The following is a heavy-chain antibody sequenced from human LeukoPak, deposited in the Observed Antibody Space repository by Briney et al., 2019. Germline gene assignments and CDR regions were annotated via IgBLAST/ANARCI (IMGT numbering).Heavy chain of an antibody. V-gene: IGHV5-51*01. J-gene: IGHJ5*02. CDR2: IYPGDSDT. D-gene: IGHD6-13*01. CDR1: GYSFTSYW. Sequence: GESLKISCKASGYSFTSYWIAWVRQMPGKGLEWMGIIYPGDSDTRYSPSFQGQVTVSVDKSISTAYLQWSSLKASDTAIYFCARQSKQQLEDWFDPWGQGTLVTVSS. CDR3: ARQSKQQLEDWFDP.